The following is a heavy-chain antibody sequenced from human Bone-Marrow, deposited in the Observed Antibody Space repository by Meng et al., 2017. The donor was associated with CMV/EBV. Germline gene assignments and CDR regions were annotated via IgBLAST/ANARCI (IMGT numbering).Heavy chain of an antibody. CDR2: IIPILGIA. Sequence: SVKVSCKASGGTFSSYAISWVRQAPGQGLEWMGGIIPILGIANYAQKFQGRVTITADKSTSTAYMELSSLRSEDTAVYYCARDRIVGATRQFDYWVQGTLVTVSS. CDR3: ARDRIVGATRQFDY. D-gene: IGHD1-26*01. CDR1: GGTFSSYA. J-gene: IGHJ4*02. V-gene: IGHV1-69*10.